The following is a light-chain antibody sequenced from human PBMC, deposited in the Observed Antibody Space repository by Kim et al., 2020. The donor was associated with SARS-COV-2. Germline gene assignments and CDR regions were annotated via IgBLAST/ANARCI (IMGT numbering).Light chain of an antibody. Sequence: SPGERATLSCRASQSVSNNLAWYQQKPGQAPRLLIYDASTRATGIPARFSGSGSGTEFTLTISSLQSEDFAVYYCQHYNKWPLEITFGQGTKLEI. J-gene: IGKJ2*01. CDR3: QHYNKWPLEIT. CDR1: QSVSNN. CDR2: DAS. V-gene: IGKV3-15*01.